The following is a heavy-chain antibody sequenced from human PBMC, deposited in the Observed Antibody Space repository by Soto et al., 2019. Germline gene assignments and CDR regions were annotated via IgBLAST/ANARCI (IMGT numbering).Heavy chain of an antibody. CDR3: AHAPGRRGYYGLDV. Sequence: EVQLVESGGGLVKPGESLRLSCAASGFTFSNAWMHWVRQAPGKGLEWVGRIKSKSDGGTTDNAAPVKGRFTISRDDSNNTLYLQMNSLQTEDTAVYYCAHAPGRRGYYGLDVWGQGTTVTVSS. V-gene: IGHV3-15*07. J-gene: IGHJ6*02. CDR1: GFTFSNAW. CDR2: IKSKSDGGTT. D-gene: IGHD3-10*01.